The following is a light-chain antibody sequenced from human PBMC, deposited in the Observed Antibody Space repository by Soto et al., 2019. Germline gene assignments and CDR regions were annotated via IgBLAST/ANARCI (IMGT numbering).Light chain of an antibody. Sequence: ENVLTQSPGTLSLSPGERATLSCRASQSVSSNLAWYQQKPGQAPRLLIYGASRRATGTPDRFSGSGSGTDFTLTITRLEPEDFAVYYCQQYGSSRTFGQGTKVDIK. V-gene: IGKV3-20*01. CDR1: QSVSSN. CDR3: QQYGSSRT. CDR2: GAS. J-gene: IGKJ1*01.